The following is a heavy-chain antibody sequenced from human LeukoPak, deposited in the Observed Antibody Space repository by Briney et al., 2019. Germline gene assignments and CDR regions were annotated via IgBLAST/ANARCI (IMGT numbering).Heavy chain of an antibody. CDR1: GFTFDDYA. CDR3: AKARLRFLDPNWFDP. D-gene: IGHD3-3*01. V-gene: IGHV3-9*01. J-gene: IGHJ5*02. Sequence: GRSLRLSFASSGFTFDDYASHWVRQAPGKGLEWGSGISGNSGSIGYADSVKGRFTISRDNAKNSLYLQMNSLRAEDTASYYCAKARLRFLDPNWFDPWGQGTLVTVSS. CDR2: ISGNSGSI.